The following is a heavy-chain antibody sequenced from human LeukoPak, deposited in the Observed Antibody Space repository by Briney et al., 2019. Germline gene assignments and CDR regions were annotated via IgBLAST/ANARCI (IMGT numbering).Heavy chain of an antibody. CDR3: ARGSGYKYYFDY. D-gene: IGHD3-22*01. J-gene: IGHJ4*02. CDR1: GFTFSSYG. V-gene: IGHV3-30*03. Sequence: PGGSLRLSCAASGFTFSSYGMHWVRQAPGRGLEWVAVVSKDGNSKFYGDSVKGRFTISRDNSKNTLYLQMNSLRVEDTAVYYRARGSGYKYYFDYWGQGTLVTVSS. CDR2: VSKDGNSK.